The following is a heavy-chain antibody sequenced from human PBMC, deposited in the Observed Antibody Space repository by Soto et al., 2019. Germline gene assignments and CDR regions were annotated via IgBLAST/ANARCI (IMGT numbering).Heavy chain of an antibody. CDR3: ARSNYGDFVFYFDY. Sequence: PGGSLRLSCAASGFSFSDYYINWVRQAPGKGLEWVSSISSSSGDIYYADSVKGRFTISRDNAENSLHLQMNSLRAEDTAVYYCARSNYGDFVFYFDYRGQGILVTVSS. CDR2: ISSSSGDI. D-gene: IGHD4-17*01. CDR1: GFSFSDYY. V-gene: IGHV3-21*01. J-gene: IGHJ4*02.